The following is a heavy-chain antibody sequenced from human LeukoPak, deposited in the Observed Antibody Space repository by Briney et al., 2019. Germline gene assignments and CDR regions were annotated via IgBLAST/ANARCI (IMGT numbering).Heavy chain of an antibody. J-gene: IGHJ4*02. Sequence: SETLSLTCTVSGGSISSYYWSWIRQPPGKGLEWIGYIYHSGSTNYNPSLKSRVTISVDTSKNQFSLKLNSVTAADTAVYYCARTGGQQLADFDYWGQGTLVTVSS. V-gene: IGHV4-59*01. D-gene: IGHD6-6*01. CDR3: ARTGGQQLADFDY. CDR1: GGSISSYY. CDR2: IYHSGST.